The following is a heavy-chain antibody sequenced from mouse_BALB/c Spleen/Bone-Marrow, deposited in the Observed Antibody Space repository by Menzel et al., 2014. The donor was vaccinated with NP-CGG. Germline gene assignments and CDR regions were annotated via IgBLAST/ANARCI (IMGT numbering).Heavy chain of an antibody. CDR3: DRGGTEDTGCFAF. J-gene: IGHJ3*01. D-gene: IGHD1-1*01. CDR1: GYNIKDTY. V-gene: IGHV14-3*02. Sequence: EVKLVESGAELVKPGASVKLSCTASGYNIKDTYMHWVKQRPGQGLEWIGRIDPANGNTKYNQKFQGKATITADTSSSTAYMQLSSLTSEDTAVYYCDRGGTEDTGCFAFWGEGTPVTVSS. CDR2: IDPANGNT.